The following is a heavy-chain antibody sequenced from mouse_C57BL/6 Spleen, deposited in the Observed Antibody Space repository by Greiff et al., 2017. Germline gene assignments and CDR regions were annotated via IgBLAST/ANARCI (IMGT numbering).Heavy chain of an antibody. CDR1: GFNIKDYY. V-gene: IGHV14-2*01. D-gene: IGHD2-2*01. CDR2: IDPEDGET. CDR3: ARSFGYADGYYFDY. J-gene: IGHJ2*01. Sequence: EVQLQQSGAELVKPGASVKLSCTASGFNIKDYYMHWVKQRTEQGLEWIGRIDPEDGETKYAPKFPGKATITADTSSNTAYLQLSSLTSEDTAVYYCARSFGYADGYYFDYWGQGTTLTVSS.